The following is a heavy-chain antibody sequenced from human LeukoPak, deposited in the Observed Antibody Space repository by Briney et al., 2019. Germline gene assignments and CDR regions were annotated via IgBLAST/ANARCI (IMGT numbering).Heavy chain of an antibody. V-gene: IGHV3-30*18. Sequence: GGSLRLSCAASGFTFSSYGMHWVRQAPGKGLEWVAVISYDGSNKYYADSVKGRFTISRDNSKNTLYLQMNSLRAEDTAVYYCANGYYYDSSGYLGDGMDVWGQGTTVTVSS. CDR2: ISYDGSNK. CDR1: GFTFSSYG. D-gene: IGHD3-22*01. CDR3: ANGYYYDSSGYLGDGMDV. J-gene: IGHJ6*02.